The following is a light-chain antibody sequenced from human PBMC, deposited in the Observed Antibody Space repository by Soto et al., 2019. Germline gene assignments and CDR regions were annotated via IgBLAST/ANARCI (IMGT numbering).Light chain of an antibody. V-gene: IGKV1-5*01. CDR3: QQYNSYPWT. Sequence: TQSPATLSASVGDRVTITCRASESISSWLAWYQQKPGKAPKLLIYDVSSLESGVPSRFSGSGSGTEFTLTISSLQPDDFATYYCQQYNSYPWTFGQGTKVDIK. J-gene: IGKJ1*01. CDR2: DVS. CDR1: ESISSW.